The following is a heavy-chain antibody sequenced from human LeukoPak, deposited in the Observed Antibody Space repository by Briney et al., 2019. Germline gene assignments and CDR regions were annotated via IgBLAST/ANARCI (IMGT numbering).Heavy chain of an antibody. J-gene: IGHJ4*02. Sequence: ASVKVSCNASGGSFSSYAISWVRQAPGQGLEWMGGIIPIFGTANYAQKFQGRVTITADESTSTAYMELSSLRSEDTAVYYCARGLGDYDYVWGKDYFDYWGPGTLVTVST. CDR1: GGSFSSYA. D-gene: IGHD3-16*01. V-gene: IGHV1-69*01. CDR3: ARGLGDYDYVWGKDYFDY. CDR2: IIPIFGTA.